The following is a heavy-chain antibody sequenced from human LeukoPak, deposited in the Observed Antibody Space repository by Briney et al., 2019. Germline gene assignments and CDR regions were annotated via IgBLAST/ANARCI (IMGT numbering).Heavy chain of an antibody. J-gene: IGHJ4*02. D-gene: IGHD6-13*01. V-gene: IGHV4-39*01. CDR3: ARTTRGGSDSWDPYYFDY. CDR1: GGYISSSSYY. Sequence: SETLSLTCTVSGGYISSSSYYWGWIRQSPGKGLEWVGSVYYRGSTYYNPSLKSRVTISVDTSKNQFSLKLNSVTAADTAVYYCARTTRGGSDSWDPYYFDYWGQGTLVTVSS. CDR2: VYYRGST.